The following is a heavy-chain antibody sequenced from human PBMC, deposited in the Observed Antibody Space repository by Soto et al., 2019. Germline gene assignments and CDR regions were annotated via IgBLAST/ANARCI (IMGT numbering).Heavy chain of an antibody. Sequence: QPGGSLRLSCAASGFTFSSYAMHWVRQAPGKGLEWVAVISYDGSNKYYADSVKGRFTISRDNSKNTLYLQMNSLRAEDTAVYYCARDGPRGIAAAGNHYYGMDVWGQGTTVTVSS. D-gene: IGHD6-13*01. CDR1: GFTFSSYA. J-gene: IGHJ6*02. V-gene: IGHV3-30-3*01. CDR2: ISYDGSNK. CDR3: ARDGPRGIAAAGNHYYGMDV.